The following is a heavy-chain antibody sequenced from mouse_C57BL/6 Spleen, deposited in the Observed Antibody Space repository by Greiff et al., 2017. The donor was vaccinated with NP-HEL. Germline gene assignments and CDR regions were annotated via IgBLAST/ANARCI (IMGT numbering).Heavy chain of an antibody. CDR1: GYAFSSSW. D-gene: IGHD1-1*01. CDR3: ARELYYGSSSFAY. CDR2: IYPGDGDT. J-gene: IGHJ3*01. Sequence: VQLQQSGPELVKPGASVKISCKASGYAFSSSWMNWVKQRPGKGLEWIGRIYPGDGDTNYNGKFKGKATLTADKSSSTAYMQLSSLTSEDSAVYFCARELYYGSSSFAYWGQGTLVTVSA. V-gene: IGHV1-82*01.